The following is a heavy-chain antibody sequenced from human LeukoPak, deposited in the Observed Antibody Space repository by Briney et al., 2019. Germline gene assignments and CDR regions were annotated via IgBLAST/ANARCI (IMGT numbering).Heavy chain of an antibody. D-gene: IGHD6-13*01. CDR2: INPNSGGT. CDR3: ARDPEQQLAYFDY. J-gene: IGHJ4*02. CDR1: GYTFTGYY. Sequence: ASVKVSCKASGYTFTGYYMHWVRQAPGQALEWMGWINPNSGGTNYAQKFQGRVTMTRDTSISTAYMELSRLRSDDTAVYYCARDPEQQLAYFDYWGQGTLVTVSS. V-gene: IGHV1-2*02.